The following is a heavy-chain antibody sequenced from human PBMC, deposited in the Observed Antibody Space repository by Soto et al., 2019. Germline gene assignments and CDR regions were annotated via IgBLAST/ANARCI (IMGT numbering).Heavy chain of an antibody. Sequence: GGSLRLSCAASGFTFSSYAMHWVRQAPGKGLEWVAVISYDGSNKYYADSVKGRFTISRDNSKNTLYLQMNSLRAEDTAVYYSARDYSSSSGYWGQGTLVTVYS. CDR2: ISYDGSNK. CDR1: GFTFSSYA. D-gene: IGHD6-6*01. CDR3: ARDYSSSSGY. J-gene: IGHJ1*01. V-gene: IGHV3-30-3*01.